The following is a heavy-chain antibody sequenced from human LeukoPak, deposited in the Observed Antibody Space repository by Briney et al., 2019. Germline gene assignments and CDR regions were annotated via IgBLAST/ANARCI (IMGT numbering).Heavy chain of an antibody. CDR1: GGSISRGGYY. V-gene: IGHV4-31*03. J-gene: IGHJ3*02. Sequence: SQTLSLTCTVSGGSISRGGYYWSWIRQHPGKGLEWIGYIYYSGSTYYNPSLKSRVTISVDTSKNQFSLKLSSVTAADTAVYYCARDQYYDSSYGAFDIWGQGTMVTVSS. D-gene: IGHD3-22*01. CDR2: IYYSGST. CDR3: ARDQYYDSSYGAFDI.